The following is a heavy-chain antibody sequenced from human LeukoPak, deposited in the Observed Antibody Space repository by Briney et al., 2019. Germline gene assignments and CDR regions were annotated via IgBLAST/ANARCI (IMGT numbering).Heavy chain of an antibody. Sequence: GGSLKLSCAASGFTFSTYAMSWVRQAPGKGLEWVSALSPSGGITYYEDSVKGRFTISRDNSKNTLYLQMNSLRAEDTAVYYCAKGVNYFVLEYWGQGTLVTISS. D-gene: IGHD3-10*02. CDR1: GFTFSTYA. CDR3: AKGVNYFVLEY. CDR2: LSPSGGIT. J-gene: IGHJ4*02. V-gene: IGHV3-23*01.